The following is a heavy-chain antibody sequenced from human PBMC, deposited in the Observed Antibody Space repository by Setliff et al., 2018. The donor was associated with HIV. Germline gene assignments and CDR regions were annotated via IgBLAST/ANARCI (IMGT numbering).Heavy chain of an antibody. Sequence: NPSETLSLTCAVYGGSFSDYYWTWIRQSPGKGLEWIGEINHRGSTNYNPSLKSRVTVSVDTSKKQFSLRLTSVTAADTAVYYCARYSPRGYTLTGPYWGQGTLVTVSS. J-gene: IGHJ4*02. CDR1: GGSFSDYY. CDR2: INHRGST. D-gene: IGHD6-25*01. V-gene: IGHV4-34*01. CDR3: ARYSPRGYTLTGPY.